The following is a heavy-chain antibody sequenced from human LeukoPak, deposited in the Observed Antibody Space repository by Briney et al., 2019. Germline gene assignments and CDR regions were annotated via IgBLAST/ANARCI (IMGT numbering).Heavy chain of an antibody. D-gene: IGHD6-13*01. CDR1: GFTFSNYA. Sequence: GGSLRLSCAASGFTFSNYAMSWVRQAPGKGLEWVSSISSSSSYIYYADSVKGRFTISRDNAKNSLYLQMNSLRAEDTAVYYCARGSGATYSGSWYLDYWGQGTLVTVSS. V-gene: IGHV3-21*01. CDR3: ARGSGATYSGSWYLDY. CDR2: ISSSSSYI. J-gene: IGHJ4*02.